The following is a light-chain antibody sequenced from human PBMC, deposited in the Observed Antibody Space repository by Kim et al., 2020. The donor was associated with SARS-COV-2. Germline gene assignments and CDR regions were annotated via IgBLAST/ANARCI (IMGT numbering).Light chain of an antibody. CDR3: QQYDNLLIT. CDR1: QDISNY. CDR2: DAS. Sequence: ASVGDRVTITCQASQDISNYLNWYQQKPGKAPKLLIYDASNLEAGVQSRFSGSGSGTDFTFTISSLQPEDIATYYCQQYDNLLITFGQGTRLEIK. J-gene: IGKJ5*01. V-gene: IGKV1-33*01.